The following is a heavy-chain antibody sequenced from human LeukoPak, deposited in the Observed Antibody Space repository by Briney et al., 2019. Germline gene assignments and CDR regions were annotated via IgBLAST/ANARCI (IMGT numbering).Heavy chain of an antibody. CDR2: MNLNSGNT. D-gene: IGHD3-3*01. J-gene: IGHJ6*03. CDR1: GYTFTSYD. V-gene: IGHV1-8*01. Sequence: ASVKVSCKASGYTFTSYDINWVRQATGQGLEWMGWMNLNSGNTGYAQKFQGRVTMTRNTSISTAYMELSSLRSEDTAVYYCARGRRATIFGVVRSYYYYYYMDVWGKGTTVTVSS. CDR3: ARGRRATIFGVVRSYYYYYYMDV.